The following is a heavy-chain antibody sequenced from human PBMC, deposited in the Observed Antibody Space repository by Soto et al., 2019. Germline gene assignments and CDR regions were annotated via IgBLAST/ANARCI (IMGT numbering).Heavy chain of an antibody. CDR2: VHPNGNI. J-gene: IGHJ4*02. CDR3: VRGSDPYKCGF. D-gene: IGHD6-25*01. CDR1: GASVRSGLYF. V-gene: IGHV4-31*03. Sequence: QVQLQESGPGLVKPSQTLSLTCTVSGASVRSGLYFWNWISHLPGKGLQWLGHVHPNGNIYYTPSLQSRFTMSMDTSNNQVSLQLNSVTVADTAVYYCVRGSDPYKCGFWGQGALVTVSS.